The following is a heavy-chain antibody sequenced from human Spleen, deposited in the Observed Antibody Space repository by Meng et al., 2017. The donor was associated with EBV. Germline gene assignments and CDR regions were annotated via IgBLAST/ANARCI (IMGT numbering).Heavy chain of an antibody. D-gene: IGHD6-19*01. CDR3: ASGGWGDY. CDR2: INTNTGSP. V-gene: IGHV7-4-1*02. J-gene: IGHJ4*02. CDR1: GYTLSSHA. Sequence: QVQLVQFGSELKKPGASVKVSCKAFGYTLSSHAMNWVRQAPGQGLEWLGWINTNTGSPTYAQGFRGRFLFSLGTSVSTAYLQISSLKAEDTAVYYCASGGWGDYWGQGTLVTVSS.